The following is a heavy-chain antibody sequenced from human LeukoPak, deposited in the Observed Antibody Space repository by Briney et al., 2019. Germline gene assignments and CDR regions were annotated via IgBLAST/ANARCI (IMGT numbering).Heavy chain of an antibody. D-gene: IGHD2-21*01. Sequence: GGSLRLSCAASGXTFSDYYMSWIRQAPGKGLEWVSYNSSSSSYTNYADSVKGRFTISRDNAKNSLYLQMNSLRAEDTAVYYCARVRILTIFDYWGQGTLVTVSS. CDR3: ARVRILTIFDY. V-gene: IGHV3-11*05. CDR1: GXTFSDYY. J-gene: IGHJ4*02. CDR2: NSSSSSYT.